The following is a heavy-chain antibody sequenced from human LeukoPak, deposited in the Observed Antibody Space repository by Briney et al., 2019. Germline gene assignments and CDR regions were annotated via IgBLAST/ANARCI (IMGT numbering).Heavy chain of an antibody. Sequence: ASVKVSCKASGYTFSNNDINWVRQATGQGLEWMGWMNPISGNTGFAQKFQGRVTITRITSISTAYMEMSSLRSDDTAVYYCARVAVAGTPNIDYWGQGTLVTVSS. D-gene: IGHD6-13*01. J-gene: IGHJ4*02. V-gene: IGHV1-8*03. CDR2: MNPISGNT. CDR3: ARVAVAGTPNIDY. CDR1: GYTFSNND.